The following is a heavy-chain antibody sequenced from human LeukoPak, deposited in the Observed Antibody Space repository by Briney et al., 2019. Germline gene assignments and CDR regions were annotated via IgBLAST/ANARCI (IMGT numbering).Heavy chain of an antibody. Sequence: ASVKVSCKASGYTFTSYGISWVRQAPGQGLEWMGWISAYNGNTNYAQKLQGRVTMTTDTSTSTAYMELRSLRSDDTAVYYCARELRSTMVRGVPRALNYWGQGTLVTVSS. CDR3: ARELRSTMVRGVPRALNY. J-gene: IGHJ4*02. D-gene: IGHD3-10*01. CDR2: ISAYNGNT. CDR1: GYTFTSYG. V-gene: IGHV1-18*01.